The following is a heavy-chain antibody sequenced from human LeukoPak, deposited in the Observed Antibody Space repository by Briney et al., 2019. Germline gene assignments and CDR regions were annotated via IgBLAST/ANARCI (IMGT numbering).Heavy chain of an antibody. V-gene: IGHV4-59*01. Sequence: PSETLSLTCTVSGGSISSYYWSWIRQPPGKGLEWIGYIYYSGSTNYNPSLKSRVTISVDTSKNQFSLKLSSVTAADTAVYYCARVRSAAGYGYYYYYYMDVWGKGTTVTVSS. CDR1: GGSISSYY. CDR2: IYYSGST. J-gene: IGHJ6*03. CDR3: ARVRSAAGYGYYYYYYMDV. D-gene: IGHD6-13*01.